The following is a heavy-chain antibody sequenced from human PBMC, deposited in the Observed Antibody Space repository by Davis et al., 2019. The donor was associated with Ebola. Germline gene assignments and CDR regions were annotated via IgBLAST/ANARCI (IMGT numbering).Heavy chain of an antibody. Sequence: MPSETLPLTCAVFGGSFSGYYWNWIRQPPGKGLEWIGEINHSGSTNYNPSLKSRVTISVDTSKNQFSLKLSSVTAADTAVYYCASGLLDWFDPWGQGTLVTVSS. J-gene: IGHJ5*02. D-gene: IGHD1-26*01. CDR2: INHSGST. CDR1: GGSFSGYY. V-gene: IGHV4-34*01. CDR3: ASGLLDWFDP.